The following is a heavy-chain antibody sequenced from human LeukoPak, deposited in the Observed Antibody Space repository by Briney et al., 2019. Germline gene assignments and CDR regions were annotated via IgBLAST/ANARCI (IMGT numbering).Heavy chain of an antibody. CDR3: ARELRVRGVIYYYYYMDV. Sequence: ASVKVSCKASGYTFTGYYMHWVRQAPGQGLEWMGWINRNSGGTNYAQKFQGRVTMTRDTSISTAYMELSRLRSDDTAVYYCARELRVRGVIYYYYYMDVWGKGTTVTISS. V-gene: IGHV1-2*02. D-gene: IGHD3-10*01. CDR2: INRNSGGT. CDR1: GYTFTGYY. J-gene: IGHJ6*03.